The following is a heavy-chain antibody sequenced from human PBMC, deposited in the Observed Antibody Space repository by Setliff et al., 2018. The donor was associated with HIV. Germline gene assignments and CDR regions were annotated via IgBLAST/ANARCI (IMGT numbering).Heavy chain of an antibody. CDR1: GGPISTDHN. D-gene: IGHD6-19*01. J-gene: IGHJ4*02. Sequence: SETLSLTCTVSGGPISTDHNWGWFRQPPGKGLEWIAGIHEKGHTYYNPSLKSRVTILMDTSNKQFSVRLRSVTAADTAAYYCARHRQWHLLPDHWGQGVWVTVSS. V-gene: IGHV4-39*01. CDR3: ARHRQWHLLPDH. CDR2: IHEKGHT.